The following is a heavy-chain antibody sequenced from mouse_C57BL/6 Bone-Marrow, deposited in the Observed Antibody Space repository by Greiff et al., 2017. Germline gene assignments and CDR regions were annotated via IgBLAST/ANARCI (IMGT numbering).Heavy chain of an antibody. Sequence: VQVVESGPGLVKPSQSLFLTCSITGFPITSGYYWIWIRQSPGKPLEWMGYITHSGETFYNPSLQSPISITRETSKNQFFLQLNSVTTEDTAMYYCAGDRSGGNYVWYFDVWGTGTTVTVSS. CDR1: GFPITSGYY. V-gene: IGHV12-3*01. D-gene: IGHD2-1*01. J-gene: IGHJ1*03. CDR2: ITHSGET. CDR3: AGDRSGGNYVWYFDV.